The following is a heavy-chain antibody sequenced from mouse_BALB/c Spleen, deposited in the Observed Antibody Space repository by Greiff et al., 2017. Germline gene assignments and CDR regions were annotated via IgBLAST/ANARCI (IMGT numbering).Heavy chain of an antibody. J-gene: IGHJ4*01. Sequence: QVQLKESGAELVRPGTSVKVSCKASGYAFTNYLIEWVKQRPGQGLEWIGVINPGSGGTNYNEKFKGKATLTADKSSSTAYMQLSSLTSDDSAVYFCARDDYYGSSYAMDYWGQGTSVTVSS. D-gene: IGHD1-1*01. V-gene: IGHV1-54*01. CDR1: GYAFTNYL. CDR2: INPGSGGT. CDR3: ARDDYYGSSYAMDY.